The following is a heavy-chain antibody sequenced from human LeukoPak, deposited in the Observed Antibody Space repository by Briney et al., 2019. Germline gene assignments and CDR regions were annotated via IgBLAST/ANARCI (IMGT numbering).Heavy chain of an antibody. J-gene: IGHJ4*02. Sequence: GGSLRLSCVASGFMSWVRQAPGKGLEWVSAISGNGDKTYFADSVKGRFTISRDKSKNTVYLQMSSLRADDTAVYYCARVAEAAAFDYWGQGTLVTVSS. V-gene: IGHV3-23*01. D-gene: IGHD6-13*01. CDR3: ARVAEAAAFDY. CDR2: ISGNGDKT. CDR1: GF.